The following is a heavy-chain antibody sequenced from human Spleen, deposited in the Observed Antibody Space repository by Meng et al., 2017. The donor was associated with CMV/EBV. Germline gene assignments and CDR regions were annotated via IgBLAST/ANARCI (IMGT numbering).Heavy chain of an antibody. CDR2: IRYDGSNK. Sequence: SLRLSCAASGFTFSRYGMHWVRQAPGKGLEWVAFIRYDGSNKYYADSVKGRFTISRDNSKNTLYLQMNSLRVEDTAVYYCAKDLGTDWGQGTLVTVSS. D-gene: IGHD1-1*01. CDR1: GFTFSRYG. V-gene: IGHV3-30*02. J-gene: IGHJ4*02. CDR3: AKDLGTD.